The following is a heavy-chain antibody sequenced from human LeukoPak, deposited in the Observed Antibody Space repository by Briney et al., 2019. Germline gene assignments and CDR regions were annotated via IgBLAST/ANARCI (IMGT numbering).Heavy chain of an antibody. CDR1: GFTFSSYS. D-gene: IGHD3-10*01. V-gene: IGHV3-21*01. J-gene: IGHJ4*02. Sequence: GGSLRLSCAASGFTFSSYSINWVPQAPGKGLEWVSSISDRSDFIYYADSVKGRFTISRDNSKNSVFLQMNSLRAEDTAVYYCARDFHSGSGRHFDSWGQGTLVTVSS. CDR3: ARDFHSGSGRHFDS. CDR2: ISDRSDFI.